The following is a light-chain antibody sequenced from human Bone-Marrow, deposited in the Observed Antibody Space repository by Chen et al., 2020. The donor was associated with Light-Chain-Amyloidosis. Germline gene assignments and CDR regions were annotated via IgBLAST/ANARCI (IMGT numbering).Light chain of an antibody. J-gene: IGLJ2*01. CDR3: QSAGSSDTYEI. CDR2: KDS. CDR1: TLPTQY. Sequence: SLDLPQLPAVSVSPGPTARMTCSGDTLPTQYTYWYQRKPGQAPQLVIYKDSQRPSGIPERFSGSGAGTIVTLTISGVQAEDEADYYCQSAGSSDTYEIFGGGTKLTVL. V-gene: IGLV3-25*03.